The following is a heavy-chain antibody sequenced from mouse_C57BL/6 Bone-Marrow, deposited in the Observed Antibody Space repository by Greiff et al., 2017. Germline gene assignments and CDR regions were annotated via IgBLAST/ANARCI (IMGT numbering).Heavy chain of an antibody. Sequence: EVQLQQSGPVLVKPGASVKMSCKASGYTFTDYYMNWVKQSHGKSLEWIGVINPYNGGTSYNQKFKGKATLTVDKSSSTAYMELNSLTSEDSAVYYCARSLYYYGSSYVYAMDYWGQGTSVTVSS. J-gene: IGHJ4*01. V-gene: IGHV1-19*01. CDR2: INPYNGGT. D-gene: IGHD1-1*01. CDR1: GYTFTDYY. CDR3: ARSLYYYGSSYVYAMDY.